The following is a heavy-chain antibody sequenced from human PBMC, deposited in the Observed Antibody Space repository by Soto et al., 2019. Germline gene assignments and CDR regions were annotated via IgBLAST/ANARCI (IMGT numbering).Heavy chain of an antibody. Sequence: QVQLQQWGAGLLKPSETLSLTCAVYGGSFSGYYWSWIRQPPGKGLEWIGEINHSGSTNYNPSLKSRVTISVDTSKNQFSLKLSSVTAADTAVYYCARSDTMVRGVVYWGQGTLVTVSS. CDR2: INHSGST. CDR3: ARSDTMVRGVVY. J-gene: IGHJ4*02. CDR1: GGSFSGYY. D-gene: IGHD3-10*01. V-gene: IGHV4-34*01.